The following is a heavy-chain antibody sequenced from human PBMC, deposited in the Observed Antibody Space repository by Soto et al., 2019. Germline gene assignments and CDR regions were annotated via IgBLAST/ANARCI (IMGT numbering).Heavy chain of an antibody. CDR1: GGTFSSYA. CDR3: ARDPYFGGDCYSPYFDY. CDR2: IIPIFGTA. Sequence: SVKISCKASGGTFSSYAISWVRQAPGQGLEWMGGIIPIFGTANYAQKFQGRVTITADESTSTAYMELSSLRSEDTAVYYCARDPYFGGDCYSPYFDYWGQGTLVTVS. D-gene: IGHD2-21*02. J-gene: IGHJ4*02. V-gene: IGHV1-69*13.